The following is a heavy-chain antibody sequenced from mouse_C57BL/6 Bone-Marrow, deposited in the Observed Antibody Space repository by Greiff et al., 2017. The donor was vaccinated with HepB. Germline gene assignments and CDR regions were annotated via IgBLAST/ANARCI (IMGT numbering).Heavy chain of an antibody. Sequence: QVQLKESGAELVRPGTSVKMSCKASGYTFTNYWIGWAKQRPGHGLEWIGDIYPGGGYTNYNEKFKGKATLTADKSSSTAYMQFSSLTSEDSAIYYCARRRVASYYYAMDYWGQGTSVTVSS. V-gene: IGHV1-63*01. CDR2: IYPGGGYT. D-gene: IGHD1-1*01. J-gene: IGHJ4*01. CDR1: GYTFTNYW. CDR3: ARRRVASYYYAMDY.